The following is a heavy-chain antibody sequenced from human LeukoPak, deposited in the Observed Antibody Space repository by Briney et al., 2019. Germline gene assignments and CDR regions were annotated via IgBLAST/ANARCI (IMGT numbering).Heavy chain of an antibody. J-gene: IGHJ4*02. Sequence: SETLSLTCTVSGGSISSSSYYWGWIRQPPGKGLEWIGEINHSGSTNYNPSLKSRVTISVDTSKNQFSLKLSSVTAADTAVYYCARTYYDFWSGLVFDYWGQGTLVTVSS. CDR3: ARTYYDFWSGLVFDY. CDR1: GGSISSSSYY. D-gene: IGHD3-3*01. V-gene: IGHV4-39*07. CDR2: INHSGST.